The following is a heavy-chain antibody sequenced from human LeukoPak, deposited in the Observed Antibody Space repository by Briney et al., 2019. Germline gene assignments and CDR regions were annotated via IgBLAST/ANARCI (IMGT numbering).Heavy chain of an antibody. J-gene: IGHJ4*02. CDR1: GFTFDDYA. Sequence: GGSLRLSCAASGFTFDDYAMHWVRQAPGKGLEWVSGISWNSGGIGYADSVKGRFTISRDNAKDSLYLQMNSLRAEDTALYYCAKAYYDYVYYFDYWGQGTLVTVSS. CDR2: ISWNSGGI. V-gene: IGHV3-9*01. CDR3: AKAYYDYVYYFDY. D-gene: IGHD5-12*01.